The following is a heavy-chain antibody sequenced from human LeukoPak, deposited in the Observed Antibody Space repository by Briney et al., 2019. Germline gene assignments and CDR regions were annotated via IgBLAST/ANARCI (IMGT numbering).Heavy chain of an antibody. CDR2: IYPGDSDT. V-gene: IGHV5-51*01. D-gene: IGHD6-19*01. CDR3: AGIAVAATYRGYYFDY. CDR1: GYSFTTYW. J-gene: IGHJ4*02. Sequence: GESLKISCKGSGYSFTTYWIGWVRQMPGKGLEWMGIIYPGDSDTRYSPSFQGQVTISADKSISTAYLQWSSLKASDTAMYFCAGIAVAATYRGYYFDYWGQGTLVTVSS.